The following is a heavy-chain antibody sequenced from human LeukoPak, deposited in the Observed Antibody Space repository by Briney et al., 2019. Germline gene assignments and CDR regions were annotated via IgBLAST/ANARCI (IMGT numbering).Heavy chain of an antibody. D-gene: IGHD6-13*01. V-gene: IGHV4-59*08. CDR3: ARGSGSSLVY. CDR2: IFYTGST. J-gene: IGHJ4*02. Sequence: SETLSLTCTVSGGSISSYYWTWIRQPPGKGLEWIGYIFYTGSTNYNPSLKSRVTMSVDTSKSQFSLNLSSVTAADTAVYYCARGSGSSLVYWGQGTLVTVSS. CDR1: GGSISSYY.